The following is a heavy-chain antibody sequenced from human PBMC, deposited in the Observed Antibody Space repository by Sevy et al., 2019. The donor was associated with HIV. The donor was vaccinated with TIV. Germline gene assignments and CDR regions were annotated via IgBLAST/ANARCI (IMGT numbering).Heavy chain of an antibody. V-gene: IGHV3-7*04. Sequence: GGSLRLSCAASGFTLSSYWMTWVRQAPGKGLEWVANIDQDGSTKDYVDSVKGRFTISRDKAKNSLYLQMDSLRVEDTAVYYCAWDLDSGTYSGNYWGQGTLVTVSS. CDR3: AWDLDSGTYSGNY. J-gene: IGHJ4*02. CDR1: GFTLSSYW. CDR2: IDQDGSTK. D-gene: IGHD1-26*01.